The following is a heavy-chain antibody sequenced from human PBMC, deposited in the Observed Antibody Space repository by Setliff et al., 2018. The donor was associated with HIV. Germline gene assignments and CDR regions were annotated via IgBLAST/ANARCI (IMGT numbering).Heavy chain of an antibody. Sequence: PSETLSLTCTVSGGSISRYYWSWIRQSPGKGLEWIGYVYFTGHTNFNPSLKSRVTMSIDTPQNQFSLTLTSVTAADTAVYYCARSPEWGAGGIDCWGQGTLVTVSS. CDR3: ARSPEWGAGGIDC. CDR1: GGSISRYY. D-gene: IGHD1-26*01. V-gene: IGHV4-59*01. J-gene: IGHJ4*02. CDR2: VYFTGHT.